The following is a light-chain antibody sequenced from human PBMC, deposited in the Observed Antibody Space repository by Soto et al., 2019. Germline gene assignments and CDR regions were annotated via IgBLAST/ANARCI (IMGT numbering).Light chain of an antibody. CDR3: QHYSSVWA. Sequence: AIRITQSPSSLSASTGDRVTITCRASQGISSYLAWYQQKPGKAPKLLIYAASTLQSGVPSRFSGSGSGTEFTLTISSLQPDDFATYYCQHYSSVWAFGQGTKVDIK. CDR2: AAS. CDR1: QGISSY. V-gene: IGKV1-8*01. J-gene: IGKJ1*01.